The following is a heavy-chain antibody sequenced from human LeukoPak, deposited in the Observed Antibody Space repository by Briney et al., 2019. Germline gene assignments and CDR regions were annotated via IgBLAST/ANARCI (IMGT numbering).Heavy chain of an antibody. CDR3: TNPPTVTQTRFDP. J-gene: IGHJ5*02. CDR2: ISSSGSTI. CDR1: GFIFSSYE. Sequence: PGGSLRLSCAASGFIFSSYEMNLVRQAPGKGLEWVSYISSSGSTIYYADSVKGRFTISRDNAKNSLYLQMNSLRAEDTAIYYCTNPPTVTQTRFDPWGQGTLVTVSS. D-gene: IGHD4-17*01. V-gene: IGHV3-48*03.